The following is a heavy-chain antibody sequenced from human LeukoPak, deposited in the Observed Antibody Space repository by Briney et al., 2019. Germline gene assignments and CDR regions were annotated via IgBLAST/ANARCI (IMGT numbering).Heavy chain of an antibody. Sequence: ASVKVSCKASGYTFTSYGISWVRQAPGQGLEWMGWISAYNGNTNYAQKLQGRVTMTSDTSTNTAYMELRSLRSDDTAVYYCASNQWLGDAFDIWGQGTVVTVSS. V-gene: IGHV1-18*01. D-gene: IGHD6-19*01. CDR1: GYTFTSYG. CDR3: ASNQWLGDAFDI. CDR2: ISAYNGNT. J-gene: IGHJ3*02.